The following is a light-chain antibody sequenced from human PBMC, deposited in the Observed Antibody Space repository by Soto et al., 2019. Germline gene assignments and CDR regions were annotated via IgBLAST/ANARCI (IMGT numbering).Light chain of an antibody. Sequence: QSLLTQPPSASGSPGQSVTISCTGTSSDVGTYNYVSWYQQHPGKAPKLMIYEVTKRPSGIPDRFSGSKSGNTASLTVSGLQAEDEADYYCCSYAGSNTYVFGTGTKVTVL. CDR1: SSDVGTYNY. J-gene: IGLJ1*01. CDR2: EVT. V-gene: IGLV2-8*01. CDR3: CSYAGSNTYV.